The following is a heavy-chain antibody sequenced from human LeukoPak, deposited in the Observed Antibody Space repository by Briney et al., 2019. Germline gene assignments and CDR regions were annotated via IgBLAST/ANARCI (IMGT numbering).Heavy chain of an antibody. V-gene: IGHV3-21*01. D-gene: IGHD3-16*02. CDR2: ISSRSSYI. J-gene: IGHJ4*02. Sequence: GGSLRLSCAASGFSFGSDSMHWVRQAPGKGLEWVSSISSRSSYISYADSVKGRFTISRDNSKNTLYLQMNSLRAEDTAVYYCARDPRPGYDYVWGSYRYGAHDYWGQGTLVTVSS. CDR1: GFSFGSDS. CDR3: ARDPRPGYDYVWGSYRYGAHDY.